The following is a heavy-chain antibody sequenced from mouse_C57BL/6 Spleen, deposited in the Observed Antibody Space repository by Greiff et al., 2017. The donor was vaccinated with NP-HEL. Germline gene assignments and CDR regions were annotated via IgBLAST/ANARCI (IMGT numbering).Heavy chain of an antibody. Sequence: QVQLQQPGAELVMPGASVKLSCKASGYTFTSYWMHWVKQRPGQGLEWIGEIDPSDSYTNYNQKFKGKSTLTVDKSSSTAYIQLSSLTSEDSSVYYCARKGYWGQCTTLTVSS. CDR3: ARKGY. V-gene: IGHV1-69*01. J-gene: IGHJ2*01. CDR1: GYTFTSYW. CDR2: IDPSDSYT.